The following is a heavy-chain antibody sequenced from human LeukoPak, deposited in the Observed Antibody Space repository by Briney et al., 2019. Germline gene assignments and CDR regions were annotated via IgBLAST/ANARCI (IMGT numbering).Heavy chain of an antibody. CDR3: ARDLTYGDYFDS. CDR1: GYTFTHYP. V-gene: IGHV1-3*04. D-gene: IGHD4-17*01. J-gene: IGHJ4*02. Sequence: ASVKVSCKASGYTFTHYPLHWIRQAPGQRLEWVGWINTGNGNTKCSQNFQGRVTISRDTSTNTAYLDLGSLRSEDTAVHYCARDLTYGDYFDSWGQGTLVTVSS. CDR2: INTGNGNT.